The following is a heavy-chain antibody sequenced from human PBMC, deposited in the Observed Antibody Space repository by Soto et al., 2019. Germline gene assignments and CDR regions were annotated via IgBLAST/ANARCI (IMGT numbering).Heavy chain of an antibody. CDR1: GGSISSYY. CDR2: IYYSGST. V-gene: IGHV4-59*01. J-gene: IGHJ6*02. Sequence: PSETLSLTCTVSGGSISSYYWSWIRQPPGKGLEWIGYIYYSGSTNYNPSLKSRVTISVDTSKNQFSLKLSSVTAADTAVYYCARDLGANTAMAKYYYYGMDGWGQGTTVTFSS. CDR3: ARDLGANTAMAKYYYYGMDG. D-gene: IGHD5-18*01.